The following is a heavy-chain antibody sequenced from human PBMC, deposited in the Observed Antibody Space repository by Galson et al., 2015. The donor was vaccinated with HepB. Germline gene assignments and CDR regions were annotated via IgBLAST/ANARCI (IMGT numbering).Heavy chain of an antibody. CDR3: AKDDMESPYGGYALDV. CDR2: ISGSGGST. V-gene: IGHV3-23*01. J-gene: IGHJ3*01. D-gene: IGHD5-12*01. CDR1: GFPSRSNG. Sequence: SLRLSSAASGFPSRSNGMTCVRQAPGKGLEGVSGISGSGGSTYYADSVKGRVTIARDNSKNTLYLQMNRLRVEDTAVYYCAKDDMESPYGGYALDVWGQGTMVTVSS.